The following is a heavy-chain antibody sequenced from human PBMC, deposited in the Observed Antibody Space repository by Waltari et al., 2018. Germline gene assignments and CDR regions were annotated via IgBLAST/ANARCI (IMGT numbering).Heavy chain of an antibody. V-gene: IGHV3-30-3*01. J-gene: IGHJ6*02. D-gene: IGHD6-13*01. CDR3: ARKPGIAAADDYYGMDV. CDR1: GFTFSSYA. Sequence: QVQLVDSGGGVVQPGRSLRLSCAASGFTFSSYAMHWVRQAPGKGLEWVAVISYDGSNKYYADSVKGRFTISRDNSKNTLYLQMNSLRAEDTAVYYCARKPGIAAADDYYGMDVWGQGTTVTVSS. CDR2: ISYDGSNK.